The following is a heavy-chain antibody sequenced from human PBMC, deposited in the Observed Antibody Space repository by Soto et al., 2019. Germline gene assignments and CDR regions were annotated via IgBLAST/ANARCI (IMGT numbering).Heavy chain of an antibody. CDR2: VNPGGGSA. Sequence: QVDLVQSGAEVKKPGASVTISCKASGSAITRYYIHWVRQAPGRGLEWMGIVNPGGGSASHAQKFQDRVTIDKDTSTGTVYMDLRSLRTEDTSVYYCARDTRGWSLNGLDVWGQGTTGNVSS. V-gene: IGHV1-46*01. CDR3: ARDTRGWSLNGLDV. J-gene: IGHJ6*02. CDR1: GSAITRYY. D-gene: IGHD6-19*01.